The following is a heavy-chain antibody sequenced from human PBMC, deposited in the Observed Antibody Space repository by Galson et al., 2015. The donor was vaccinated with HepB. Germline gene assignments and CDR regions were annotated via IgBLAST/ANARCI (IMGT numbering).Heavy chain of an antibody. J-gene: IGHJ4*02. CDR1: GVTFSNFA. Sequence: AVKVSCQASGVTFSNFAFSWVGQAPGQGLEWMGSIIPMLGVLHLARKFQGSVTRTADASTYTAHMELSSLRSEDTAVYFCARPNMDPEGSYCFDYWGQGTPVTVSS. V-gene: IGHV1-69*04. D-gene: IGHD3-10*01. CDR3: ARPNMDPEGSYCFDY. CDR2: IIPMLGVL.